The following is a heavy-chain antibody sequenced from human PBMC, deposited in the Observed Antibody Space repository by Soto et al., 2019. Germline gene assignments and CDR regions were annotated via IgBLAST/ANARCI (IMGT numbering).Heavy chain of an antibody. CDR2: INSDGSST. V-gene: IGHV3-74*01. CDR1: GFTFSSYW. D-gene: IGHD1-26*01. Sequence: GGSVRLSCAASGFTFSSYWMHWVRQAPGKGLVWVSRINSDGSSTSYADSVKGRFTISRDNAKNTLYLQMNSLRAEDTAVYYCARAHYSGSLDRFDYWGQGTRVTVSS. CDR3: ARAHYSGSLDRFDY. J-gene: IGHJ4*02.